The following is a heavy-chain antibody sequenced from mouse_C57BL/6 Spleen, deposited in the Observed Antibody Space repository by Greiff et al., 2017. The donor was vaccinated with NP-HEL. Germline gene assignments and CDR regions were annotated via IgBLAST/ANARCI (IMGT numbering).Heavy chain of an antibody. Sequence: EVKLVESGGGLVQPGGSLKLSCAASGFTFSDYYMYWVRQTPEKRLEWVAYISNGGGSTYYPDTVKGRFTISRDNAKNTLYLQMSRLKSEDTAMYYCARSGYYGSSFRMDYWGQGTSVTVSS. CDR1: GFTFSDYY. V-gene: IGHV5-12*01. CDR3: ARSGYYGSSFRMDY. D-gene: IGHD1-1*01. J-gene: IGHJ4*01. CDR2: ISNGGGST.